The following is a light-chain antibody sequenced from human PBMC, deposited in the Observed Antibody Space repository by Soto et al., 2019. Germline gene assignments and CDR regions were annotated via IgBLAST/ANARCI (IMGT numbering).Light chain of an antibody. CDR2: GAS. J-gene: IGKJ2*01. CDR1: HSVSSSY. CDR3: QQYGSSPPYT. V-gene: IGKV3-20*01. Sequence: EIVLTQSPGTLSLSPGERATLSCRASHSVSSSYLAWYQQKPGQDPRLLLYGASSRATGIPHRFSGSGSGTEVTLTISRLEPAEFAVYYCQQYGSSPPYTFGQGTKLEIK.